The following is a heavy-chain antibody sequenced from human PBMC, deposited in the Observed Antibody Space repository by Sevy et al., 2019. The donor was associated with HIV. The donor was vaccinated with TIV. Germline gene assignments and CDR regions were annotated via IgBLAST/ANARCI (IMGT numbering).Heavy chain of an antibody. CDR2: ISGTGNTK. D-gene: IGHD3-3*01. CDR3: ARDPTYYDFWAGYYTGWFDP. V-gene: IGHV3-11*01. CDR1: GFRFSGYY. J-gene: IGHJ5*02. Sequence: GGSLRLSCVGSGFRFSGYYMNWIRQAPGKGLEWVSYISGTGNTKYYTDSVKGRFTISRDNAKNSLYLEMNSLRVDDTAVYYCARDPTYYDFWAGYYTGWFDPWGQGTLSPSPQ.